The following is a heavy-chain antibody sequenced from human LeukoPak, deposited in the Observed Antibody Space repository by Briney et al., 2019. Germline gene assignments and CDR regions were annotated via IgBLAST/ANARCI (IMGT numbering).Heavy chain of an antibody. V-gene: IGHV3-23*01. Sequence: GGPLRLSCAASGFTFSSYAMRWVRQAPGKGLEWVSAISGSGGSTYYADSVKGRFTISRDNSKNTLYLQMNSLRAEDTAVYYCAKGLYNWNYLGAFDIWGQGTMVTVSS. CDR1: GFTFSSYA. D-gene: IGHD1-7*01. CDR2: ISGSGGST. J-gene: IGHJ3*02. CDR3: AKGLYNWNYLGAFDI.